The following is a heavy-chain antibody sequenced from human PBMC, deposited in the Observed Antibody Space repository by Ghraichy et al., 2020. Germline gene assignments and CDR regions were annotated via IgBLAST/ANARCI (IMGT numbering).Heavy chain of an antibody. D-gene: IGHD3-10*01. CDR1: GGSFSGYY. J-gene: IGHJ6*03. Sequence: SQTLSLTCAVYGGSFSGYYWSWIRQPPGKGLEWIGEINHSGSTNYNPSLKSRVTISVDTSKNQFSLKLSSVTAADTAVYYCAGSLLLSNYMDVWGKGTTVTVSS. CDR2: INHSGST. CDR3: AGSLLLSNYMDV. V-gene: IGHV4-34*01.